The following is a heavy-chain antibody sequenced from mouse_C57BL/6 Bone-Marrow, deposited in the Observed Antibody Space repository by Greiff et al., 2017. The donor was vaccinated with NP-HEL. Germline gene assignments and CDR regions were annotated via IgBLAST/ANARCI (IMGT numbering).Heavy chain of an antibody. J-gene: IGHJ1*03. CDR2: IRNKANNHAT. CDR3: TRAITTVVDWYFDV. Sequence: DVKLVESGGGLVQPGGSMKLSCAASGFTFSDAWMDWVRQSPEKGLEWVAEIRNKANNHATYYAESVKGRFTISRDDSKSSVYLQMNSLRAEDTGIYYCTRAITTVVDWYFDVWGTGTTVTVSS. D-gene: IGHD1-1*01. V-gene: IGHV6-6*01. CDR1: GFTFSDAW.